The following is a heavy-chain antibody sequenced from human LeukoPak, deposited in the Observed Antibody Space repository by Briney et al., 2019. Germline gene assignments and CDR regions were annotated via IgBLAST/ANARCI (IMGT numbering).Heavy chain of an antibody. CDR3: ARAQHYYGSGSYYPFDY. CDR1: GFTFSTYW. V-gene: IGHV3-7*01. CDR2: IKQDGSEK. D-gene: IGHD3-10*01. J-gene: IGHJ4*02. Sequence: GGSLRLSCAASGFTFSTYWMSWVRQAPGKGLEWVATIKQDGSEKYYVDSVKGRFSISRDNAKNSLYLQMNSLRAEDTAVYYCARAQHYYGSGSYYPFDYWGQGTLVTVSS.